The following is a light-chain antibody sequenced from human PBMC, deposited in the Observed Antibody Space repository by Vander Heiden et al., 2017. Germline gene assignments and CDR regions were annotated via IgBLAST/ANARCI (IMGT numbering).Light chain of an antibody. CDR1: QSVFYSSNNKNY. Sequence: DIVMTQSPDSLAVSLGARATINCKSSQSVFYSSNNKNYLAWYQQKPEQPPKLLIYGASTREGGVPNRCSGSGSGTDFTLTISSLQAEDGAVYYWQQNYSTLLTFGGGTKVEIK. CDR2: GAS. V-gene: IGKV4-1*01. J-gene: IGKJ4*01. CDR3: QQNYSTLLT.